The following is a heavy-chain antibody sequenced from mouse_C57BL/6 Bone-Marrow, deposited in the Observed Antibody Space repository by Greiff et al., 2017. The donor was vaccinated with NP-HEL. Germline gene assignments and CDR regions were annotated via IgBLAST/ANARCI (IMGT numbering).Heavy chain of an antibody. CDR3: ARDTTVVATEVSFAY. J-gene: IGHJ3*01. CDR1: GYTFTDYY. D-gene: IGHD1-1*01. V-gene: IGHV1-26*01. Sequence: VQLQQSGPELVKPGASVKISCKASGYTFTDYYMNWVKQSHGKSLEWIGDINPNNGGTSYNQKFKGKATLTVDKSSSTADMELRSLTSEDSAVYYCARDTTVVATEVSFAYWGQGTLVTVSA. CDR2: INPNNGGT.